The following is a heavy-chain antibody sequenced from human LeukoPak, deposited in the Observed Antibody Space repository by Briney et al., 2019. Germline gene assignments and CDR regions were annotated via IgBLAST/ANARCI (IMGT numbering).Heavy chain of an antibody. J-gene: IGHJ3*02. D-gene: IGHD3-22*01. CDR2: ISAYNGNT. CDR1: GYSFTSHG. CDR3: ARGRYYDSGGYDEAFDI. V-gene: IGHV1-18*01. Sequence: GASVKVSCKASGYSFTSHGISWVRQAPGQGLEWMGWISAYNGNTNYAQKLQGRVTMTTDTSTTTAYMELRSLRSDDTAVYYCARGRYYDSGGYDEAFDIWGQGTAVTVSS.